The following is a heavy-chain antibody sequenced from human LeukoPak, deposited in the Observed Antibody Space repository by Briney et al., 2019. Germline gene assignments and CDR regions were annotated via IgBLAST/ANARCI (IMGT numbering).Heavy chain of an antibody. CDR2: IYYNGRA. D-gene: IGHD3-22*01. J-gene: IGHJ4*02. V-gene: IGHV4-59*08. CDR3: ARRSSESFDF. Sequence: SETLSLTCTVSGGSISSYYWAWIRQPPGKGLEWIGYIYYNGRATYNPSLKSRVTISVDTSKNQFSLKLSSVTAADTAVYYCARRSSESFDFWGQGTLVTVSS. CDR1: GGSISSYY.